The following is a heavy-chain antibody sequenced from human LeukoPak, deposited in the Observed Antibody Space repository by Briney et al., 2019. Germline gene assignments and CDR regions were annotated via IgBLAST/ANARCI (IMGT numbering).Heavy chain of an antibody. D-gene: IGHD4-23*01. V-gene: IGHV3-30*18. J-gene: IGHJ4*02. Sequence: QSGGSLRLSCASSAFTFSSYGMHWVRQAPGKGLEWVAVISYDGSNKYYADSVKGRFTISRDNSKNTLYLQMNSLRAEDTAVYYCAKDAVVTPFDYWGQGTLVTVSS. CDR3: AKDAVVTPFDY. CDR2: ISYDGSNK. CDR1: AFTFSSYG.